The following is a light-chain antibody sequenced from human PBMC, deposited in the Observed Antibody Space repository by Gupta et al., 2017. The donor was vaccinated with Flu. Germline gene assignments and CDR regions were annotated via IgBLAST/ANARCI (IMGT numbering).Light chain of an antibody. CDR3: QQSYSFPRT. CDR2: AAS. V-gene: IGKV1-39*01. CDR1: ESISTY. Sequence: PTSLSASIGDRVTITCRASESISTYLNWYQQTPGKAPKVLIFAASTLQTGVPSRFRGSGSGTEFTLTITKLQREDFATYYCQQSYSFPRTFGQGSKVEIK. J-gene: IGKJ1*01.